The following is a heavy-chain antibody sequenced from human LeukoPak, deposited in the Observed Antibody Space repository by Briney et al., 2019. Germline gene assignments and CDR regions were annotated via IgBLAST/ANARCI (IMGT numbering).Heavy chain of an antibody. D-gene: IGHD7-27*01. V-gene: IGHV4-59*01. CDR1: GGSISSYY. Sequence: SETLSLTCTVSGGSISSYYWSWIRQPPGKGLEWIGYIYYSGSTNYNPSLKSRVTISVDTSKNQFSLKLRSVTAADTAVYYCARGFWGSYFDYWGQGIPVTVSS. CDR2: IYYSGST. J-gene: IGHJ4*02. CDR3: ARGFWGSYFDY.